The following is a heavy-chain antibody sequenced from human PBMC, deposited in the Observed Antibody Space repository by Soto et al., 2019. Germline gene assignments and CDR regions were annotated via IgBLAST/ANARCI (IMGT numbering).Heavy chain of an antibody. D-gene: IGHD3-3*01. V-gene: IGHV3-23*01. J-gene: IGHJ3*02. CDR2: ISGSGGST. CDR1: GFTFSSYA. Sequence: GGSLRLSCAASGFTFSSYAMSWVRQAPGKGLEWVSAISGSGGSTYYADSVKGRFTISRDNSKNTLYLQMSSLRTEDTAVYYCATDLKRGYDFWSGREPDAYDIWGQGTMVTVSS. CDR3: ATDLKRGYDFWSGREPDAYDI.